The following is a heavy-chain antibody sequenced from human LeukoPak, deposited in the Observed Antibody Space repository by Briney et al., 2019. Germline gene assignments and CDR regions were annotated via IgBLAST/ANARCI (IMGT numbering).Heavy chain of an antibody. J-gene: IGHJ4*02. CDR2: ISAYNGNT. CDR1: GYTFTSYG. CDR3: ARDAGLYYDFWSGHPDY. Sequence: ASVKVSCKASGYTFTSYGISWVRQAPGQGVEWMGWISAYNGNTSYAQKLQGRVTMTTDTSTSTAYMELRSLRSDDTAVYYCARDAGLYYDFWSGHPDYWGQGTLVTVSS. V-gene: IGHV1-18*01. D-gene: IGHD3-3*01.